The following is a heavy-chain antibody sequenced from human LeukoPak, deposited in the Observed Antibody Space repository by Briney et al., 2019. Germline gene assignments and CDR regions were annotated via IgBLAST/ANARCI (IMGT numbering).Heavy chain of an antibody. CDR3: ARGGNIVVVPAAAYYFDY. CDR2: INPNSGGT. J-gene: IGHJ4*02. Sequence: VASVKVSCKASGGTFSSYAISWVRQAPGQGLEWMGWINPNSGGTNYAQKFQGRVTMTRDTSISTAYMELSRLRSDDTAVYYCARGGNIVVVPAAAYYFDYWGQGTLVTVSS. D-gene: IGHD2-2*01. V-gene: IGHV1-2*02. CDR1: GGTFSSYA.